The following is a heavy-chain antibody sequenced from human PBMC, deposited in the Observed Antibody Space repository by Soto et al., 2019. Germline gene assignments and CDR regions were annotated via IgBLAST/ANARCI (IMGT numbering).Heavy chain of an antibody. CDR1: GTSISSGYY. D-gene: IGHD3-22*01. Sequence: SETLSLTCAVSGTSISSGYYWAGLRRPPGKGLGWFGSIYHGGSTYYNPSLNSRVTLSIDMTNNHVSLILNSVTAADTAVYYCARVGPWVPYYYDSSPYTFENWFDPWGQGTLVTVSS. CDR3: ARVGPWVPYYYDSSPYTFENWFDP. CDR2: IYHGGST. J-gene: IGHJ5*02. V-gene: IGHV4-38-2*01.